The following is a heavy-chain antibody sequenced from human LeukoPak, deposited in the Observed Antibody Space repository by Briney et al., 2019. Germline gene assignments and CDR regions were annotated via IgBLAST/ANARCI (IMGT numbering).Heavy chain of an antibody. CDR2: IYYSGST. CDR1: GGSISSYY. Sequence: SETLSLTCTVSGGSISSYYWSWIRQPPGKGLEWIGYIYYSGSTNYNPSLKSRVTISVDTSKNQFSLKLSSVTAADTAVYYCARGVKSAVWQAFDIWGQGTMVTVSS. V-gene: IGHV4-59*01. CDR3: ARGVKSAVWQAFDI. J-gene: IGHJ3*02. D-gene: IGHD6-13*01.